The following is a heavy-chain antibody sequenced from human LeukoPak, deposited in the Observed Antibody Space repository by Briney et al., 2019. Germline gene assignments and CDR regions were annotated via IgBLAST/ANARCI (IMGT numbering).Heavy chain of an antibody. D-gene: IGHD3-3*01. V-gene: IGHV4-59*08. CDR3: ARTYDDFPLDV. CDR2: IYYSGST. Sequence: PSETLSLTCTVSGGSISSYYWSWIRQPPGKGLEWIEYIYYSGSTNYNPSLKSRVTISVDTSKNQFSLKLSSVTAADTAVYYCARTYDDFPLDVWGQGTTVTVSS. CDR1: GGSISSYY. J-gene: IGHJ6*02.